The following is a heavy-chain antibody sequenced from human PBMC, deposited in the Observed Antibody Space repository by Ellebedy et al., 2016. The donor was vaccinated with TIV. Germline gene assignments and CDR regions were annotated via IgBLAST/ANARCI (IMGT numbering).Heavy chain of an antibody. V-gene: IGHV3-7*01. CDR1: GFTFSSYW. Sequence: GESLKISXAASGFTFSSYWMQWVRQAPGKGLEWVANIKQDGSAKYYVDSVKGRFTISRDNAKNSVYLQMNNLRAEDTAVYYCARETGYSSSWHFDYWGQGTLVTVSS. CDR2: IKQDGSAK. D-gene: IGHD6-13*01. J-gene: IGHJ4*02. CDR3: ARETGYSSSWHFDY.